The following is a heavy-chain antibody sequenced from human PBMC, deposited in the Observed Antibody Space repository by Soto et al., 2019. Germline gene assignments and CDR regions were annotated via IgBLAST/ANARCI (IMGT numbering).Heavy chain of an antibody. CDR2: IIPIFGTA. J-gene: IGHJ4*02. V-gene: IGHV1-69*06. Sequence: SVKISFKASVGTFSSYAISSVLQAPDPGLEWMGGIIPIFGTANYAQKFQGRVTITADKSTSTAYMELSSLRSEDTAVYYCARDQGGVATIGTFDYWGQGTLVTVSS. D-gene: IGHD1-1*01. CDR1: VGTFSSYA. CDR3: ARDQGGVATIGTFDY.